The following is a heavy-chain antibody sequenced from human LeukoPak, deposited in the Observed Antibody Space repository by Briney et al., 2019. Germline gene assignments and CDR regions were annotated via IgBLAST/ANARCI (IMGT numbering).Heavy chain of an antibody. CDR3: AKSRSGWYLFDY. V-gene: IGHV3-23*01. D-gene: IGHD6-19*01. Sequence: GGSLRLSCAASGFTFSNYAMSGVRQAPGKGPEWVSAISSSGGSTYYADSVKGRFTISRDSSKNTLYLQMNSLRAEDTAVYYCAKSRSGWYLFDYWGQGTLVTVSS. CDR1: GFTFSNYA. CDR2: ISSSGGST. J-gene: IGHJ4*02.